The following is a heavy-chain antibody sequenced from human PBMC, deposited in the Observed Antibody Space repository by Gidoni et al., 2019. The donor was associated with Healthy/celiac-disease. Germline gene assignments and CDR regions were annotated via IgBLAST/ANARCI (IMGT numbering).Heavy chain of an antibody. D-gene: IGHD1-26*01. CDR3: ARERRWELLPASWFDP. CDR1: GGSISSYY. Sequence: QVQLQESGPGLVKPSETLSLTCPVSGGSISSYYWSRIRQPPGKGLEWFGYFYYSGSTNHHPSLKSRVTISVDPSKNQFSLKLSSLTAADTAVYYCARERRWELLPASWFDPWGQGTLVTVSS. CDR2: FYYSGST. V-gene: IGHV4-59*01. J-gene: IGHJ5*02.